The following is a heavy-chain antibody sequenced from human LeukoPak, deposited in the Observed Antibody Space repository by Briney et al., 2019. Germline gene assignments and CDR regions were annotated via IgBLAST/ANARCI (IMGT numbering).Heavy chain of an antibody. Sequence: GGSLRLSCVGSGYIFSTYWMNWVRQAPGKGLEWVSAISGSGGSTYYADSVKGRFTISRDNSKNTLYLQMNSLRAEDTAVYYCAPSPAYYYYGMDVWGQGTTVTVSS. J-gene: IGHJ6*02. CDR1: GYIFSTYW. V-gene: IGHV3-23*01. CDR3: APSPAYYYYGMDV. CDR2: ISGSGGST.